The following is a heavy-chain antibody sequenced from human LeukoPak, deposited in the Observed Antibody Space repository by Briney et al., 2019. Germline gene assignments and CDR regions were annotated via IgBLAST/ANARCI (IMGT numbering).Heavy chain of an antibody. D-gene: IGHD3-22*01. Sequence: SETLSLTCTVSGGSIGSSIYYWGWIRQPPGKGLEWIGNIYYSGNTYYNPSLKSRVTISVDTSKSQFSLKLTSVTAADTAVYYCARDFIYYYDSSGHFDYWGQGTLVTVSS. CDR1: GGSIGSSIYY. V-gene: IGHV4-39*07. CDR3: ARDFIYYYDSSGHFDY. J-gene: IGHJ4*02. CDR2: IYYSGNT.